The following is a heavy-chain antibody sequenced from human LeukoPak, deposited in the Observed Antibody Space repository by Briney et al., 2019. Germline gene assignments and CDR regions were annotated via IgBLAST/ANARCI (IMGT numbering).Heavy chain of an antibody. CDR1: GGSISDSDYF. CDR3: ARRTMSPAGVPDYFAP. J-gene: IGHJ5*02. D-gene: IGHD2-2*01. V-gene: IGHV4-39*01. CDR2: SYYSGSA. Sequence: SDTLSLTCSVSGGSISDSDYFWGWIRQPPGKGLEWIATSYYSGSAFYNPSLKSRVTISADTAKNQFCLNLRSVTAADTAVYYCARRTMSPAGVPDYFAPWGQGTLVTVSS.